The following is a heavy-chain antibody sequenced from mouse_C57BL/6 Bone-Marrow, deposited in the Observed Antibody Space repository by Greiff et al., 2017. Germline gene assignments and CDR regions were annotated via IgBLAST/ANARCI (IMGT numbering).Heavy chain of an antibody. CDR1: GYTFTSYW. J-gene: IGHJ1*03. Sequence: VQLQQPGAELVKPGASVKLSCKASGYTFTSYWMHWVKQRPGQGLEWIGMIHPNSGSTNYNEKFKSKATLTVDTSSITAYMQLSSLTSEDSAVYYCACTTADWYFDVWGTGTTVTVSS. CDR2: IHPNSGST. D-gene: IGHD1-2*01. CDR3: ACTTADWYFDV. V-gene: IGHV1-64*01.